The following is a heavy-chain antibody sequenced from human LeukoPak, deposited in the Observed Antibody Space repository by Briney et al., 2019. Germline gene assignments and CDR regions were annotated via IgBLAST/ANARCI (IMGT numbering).Heavy chain of an antibody. V-gene: IGHV1-2*04. CDR1: GYTFTGYY. CDR3: AGWGSDWLTDPYYFDY. J-gene: IGHJ4*02. D-gene: IGHD6-19*01. CDR2: INPNSGGT. Sequence: ASVKVSCKASGYTFTGYYMHWVRQAPGQGLEWMGWINPNSGGTNYAQKFQGWVTMTRDTSISTAYMELSRLRSDDTAVYYRAGWGSDWLTDPYYFDYWGQGTLVTVSS.